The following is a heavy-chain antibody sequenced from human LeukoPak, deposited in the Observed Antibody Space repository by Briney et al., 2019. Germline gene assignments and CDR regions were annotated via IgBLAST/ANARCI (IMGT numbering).Heavy chain of an antibody. D-gene: IGHD5-24*01. CDR3: SRVPRMANYRNYYIDY. Sequence: SETLSLTCTVSGGSISSYYWSWIRQPPGKGLEWIGYIYYSGSTNYNPSLKSLVTISVDTSKNQFSLKLSSVTAADTAVYYCSRVPRMANYRNYYIDYWGQGTLVTVSS. CDR1: GGSISSYY. V-gene: IGHV4-59*01. J-gene: IGHJ4*02. CDR2: IYYSGST.